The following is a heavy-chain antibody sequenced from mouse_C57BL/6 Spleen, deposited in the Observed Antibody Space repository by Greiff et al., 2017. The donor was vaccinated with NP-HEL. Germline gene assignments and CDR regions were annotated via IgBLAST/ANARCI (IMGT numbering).Heavy chain of an antibody. CDR1: GYTFTSYW. CDR2: IDPSDSYT. CDR3: ASRGIYGNYFDY. J-gene: IGHJ2*01. V-gene: IGHV1-69*01. Sequence: VQLQQPGAELVMPGASVKLSCKASGYTFTSYWMHWVKQRPGQGLEWIGEIDPSDSYTNYNQKFKGKSTLTVDKSSSTAYMQLSSLTSEDSAVYYCASRGIYGNYFDYWGQGTTLTVSS. D-gene: IGHD2-1*01.